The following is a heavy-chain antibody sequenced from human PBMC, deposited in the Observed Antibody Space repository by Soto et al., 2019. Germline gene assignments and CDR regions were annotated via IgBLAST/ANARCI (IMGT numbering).Heavy chain of an antibody. Sequence: PGESLKISCKASGYIIKNYWIGWVRQMPGQGLEWMGIIFPDDSDTRYSPSFQGHVTISVDKSISTAYVRWSSLKASDSAIYYCFRGGVTSRTFDYWGQGTLVTSPQ. D-gene: IGHD3-16*01. CDR2: IFPDDSDT. V-gene: IGHV5-51*01. CDR3: FRGGVTSRTFDY. CDR1: GYIIKNYW. J-gene: IGHJ4*02.